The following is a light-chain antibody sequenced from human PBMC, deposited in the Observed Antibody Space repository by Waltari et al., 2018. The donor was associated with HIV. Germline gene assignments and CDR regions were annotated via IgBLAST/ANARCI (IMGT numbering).Light chain of an antibody. CDR3: VTWADRSSGPVV. J-gene: IGLJ2*01. CDR1: SSKIGNNY. Sequence: QSVLTQPPSASGTPGQRITISCSGSSSKIGNNYVHWYQHLPGTAPTLLIYRNNQRASGVPYRFPGFKSGTSASLAISGLRSEDEADYYCVTWADRSSGPVVFGGGTKVTVL. CDR2: RNN. V-gene: IGLV1-47*01.